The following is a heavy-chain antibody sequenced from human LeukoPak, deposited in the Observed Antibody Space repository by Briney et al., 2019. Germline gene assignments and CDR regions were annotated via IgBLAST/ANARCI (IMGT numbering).Heavy chain of an antibody. CDR2: FYYSGST. V-gene: IGHV4-59*01. J-gene: IGHJ3*02. D-gene: IGHD3-9*01. Sequence: SETLSLTCTVSGGSISSYYWSWIRQPPGKGLEWIGYFYYSGSTNYNPSLKSRVTISVDTSKNQFSLKLSSVTAADTAVYYCARGGQGYFDWFRGAFDIWGQGTMVTVSS. CDR1: GGSISSYY. CDR3: ARGGQGYFDWFRGAFDI.